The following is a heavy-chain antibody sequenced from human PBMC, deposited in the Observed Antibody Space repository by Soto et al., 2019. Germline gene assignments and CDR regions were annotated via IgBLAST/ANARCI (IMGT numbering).Heavy chain of an antibody. J-gene: IGHJ6*02. CDR1: GGTFSSYA. CDR2: IIPIFGTA. V-gene: IGHV1-69*06. CDR3: ARDIRMTTVTTYYYYYGMDV. D-gene: IGHD4-4*01. Sequence: SVKVSCKASGGTFSSYAISWVRQAPGQGLEWMGGIIPIFGTANYAQKFQGRVTITADKSTSTAYMELSSLRSEDTAVYYCARDIRMTTVTTYYYYYGMDVWGQGTTVTVSS.